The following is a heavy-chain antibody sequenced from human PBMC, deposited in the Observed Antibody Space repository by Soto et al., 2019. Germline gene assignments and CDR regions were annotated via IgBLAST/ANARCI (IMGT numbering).Heavy chain of an antibody. D-gene: IGHD2-15*01. CDR1: GFTFSTYW. Sequence: PGGSLRLSYAASGFTFSTYWMSWVRHAPGKGLERVDSIKQEGSEEYNVDTEKGRITKSRNNAKNSLNLKMKNLRAEDTGVYYCARLMRWWTGWGQGT. CDR2: IKQEGSEE. CDR3: ARLMRWWTG. V-gene: IGHV3-7*01. J-gene: IGHJ4*02.